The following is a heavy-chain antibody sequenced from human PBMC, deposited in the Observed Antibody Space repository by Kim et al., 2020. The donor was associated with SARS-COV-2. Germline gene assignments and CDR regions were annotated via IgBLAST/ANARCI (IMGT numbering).Heavy chain of an antibody. D-gene: IGHD6-13*01. Sequence: SETLSLTCAVYGGSFSGYYWSWIRQPPGKGLEWIGEINHSGSTNYNPSLKSRVTISVDTSKNQFSLKLSSVTAADTAVYYCAKPIAAARGFDPWGQGTLVTVSS. CDR2: INHSGST. CDR3: AKPIAAARGFDP. J-gene: IGHJ5*02. CDR1: GGSFSGYY. V-gene: IGHV4-34*01.